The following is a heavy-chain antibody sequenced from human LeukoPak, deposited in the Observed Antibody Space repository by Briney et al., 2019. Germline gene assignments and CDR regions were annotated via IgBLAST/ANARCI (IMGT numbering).Heavy chain of an antibody. Sequence: GGSLRLSCAASGFTFSSYWMSGVSQAPGKGLEWVANRKQDGSEKYYVDSVKGRFTISRDNAKNSLYLQMNSLRAEDTAVYYCARGVMDVAIFGVASYYHMDVWGKGTTVTVSS. V-gene: IGHV3-7*01. D-gene: IGHD3-3*01. CDR2: RKQDGSEK. CDR1: GFTFSSYW. CDR3: ARGVMDVAIFGVASYYHMDV. J-gene: IGHJ6*03.